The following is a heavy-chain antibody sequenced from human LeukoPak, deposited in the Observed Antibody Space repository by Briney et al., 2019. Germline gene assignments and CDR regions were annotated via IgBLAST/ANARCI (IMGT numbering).Heavy chain of an antibody. CDR1: GGSISSYY. CDR2: IYYSGST. J-gene: IGHJ3*02. V-gene: IGHV4-59*01. CDR3: ARLDQGSSSPSI. D-gene: IGHD6-6*01. Sequence: SETLSLTCTVSGGSISSYYWSWIRQPPGKGLEWIGYIYYSGSTNYNPSLKSRVTISVDTSKNQFSLKLSSVTAADTAMYYCARLDQGSSSPSIWGQGTMVTVSS.